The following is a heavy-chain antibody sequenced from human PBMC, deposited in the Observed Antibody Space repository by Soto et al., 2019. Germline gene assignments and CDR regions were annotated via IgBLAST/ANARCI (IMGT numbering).Heavy chain of an antibody. CDR1: GFTFDDYA. J-gene: IGHJ4*02. CDR3: AKGSHRSLGELSTSFDY. D-gene: IGHD3-16*02. Sequence: LRLSCVASGFTFDDYAMHWVRQAPGRGLEWVSGISWNSGRIGYADSVKGRFTISRDNAKNSLYMQMNSLRAEDTALYYCAKGSHRSLGELSTSFDYWGQGILVTVSS. V-gene: IGHV3-9*01. CDR2: ISWNSGRI.